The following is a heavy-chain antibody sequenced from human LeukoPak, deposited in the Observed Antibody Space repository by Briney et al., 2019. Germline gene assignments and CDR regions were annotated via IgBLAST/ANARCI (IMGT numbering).Heavy chain of an antibody. CDR2: INWNGGTR. CDR3: ARVEVGATPDYYYYYMDV. J-gene: IGHJ6*03. Sequence: PGGSLRLSCAASGFIFDDYGMSWVRHAPGKGLEWVSGINWNGGTRGYADSVKGRFTSSRDNAKNSLYLQMNSLRAEDTALYYCARVEVGATPDYYYYYMDVWGKGTTVTVSS. D-gene: IGHD1-26*01. V-gene: IGHV3-20*04. CDR1: GFIFDDYG.